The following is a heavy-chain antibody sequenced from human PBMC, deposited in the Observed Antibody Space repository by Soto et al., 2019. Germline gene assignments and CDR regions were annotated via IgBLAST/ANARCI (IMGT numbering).Heavy chain of an antibody. CDR3: ARGRGGDYGGNSGYYDF. Sequence: QVQLVESGGGVVQPGTSLRLSCAASGFTFSGHGMHWVRQAPGKGLEWMAVIWYDGSKKYYGDSVKGRFTISRDNSKNTLVQQMNRLGVEDTAVYYWARGRGGDYGGNSGYYDFWGQGTLVTVSS. CDR2: IWYDGSKK. CDR1: GFTFSGHG. D-gene: IGHD4-17*01. V-gene: IGHV3-33*01. J-gene: IGHJ4*02.